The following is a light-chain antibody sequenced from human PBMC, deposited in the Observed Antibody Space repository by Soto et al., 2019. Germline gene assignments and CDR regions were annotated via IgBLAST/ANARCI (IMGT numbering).Light chain of an antibody. V-gene: IGKV3-20*01. CDR3: QQYGNSPLGIT. J-gene: IGKJ3*01. CDR1: QSVSSNY. CDR2: GAS. Sequence: IVLTQSPGTLSLSPGERATLSCRASQSVSSNYLAWYQQKPGQAPRLLIYGASSRAIGIPDRFSGSGSGTDFTLTISRPEPEDFAVYYCQQYGNSPLGITFGPGTKVEIK.